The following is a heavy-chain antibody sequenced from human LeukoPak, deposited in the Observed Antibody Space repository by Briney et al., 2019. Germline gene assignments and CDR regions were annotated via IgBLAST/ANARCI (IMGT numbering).Heavy chain of an antibody. Sequence: SETLSLTCAAYGGSLSGYYWSWIRQPPGKGLEWIGEINHSGSTNYNPSLKSRVTISVDTSKNQFSLKLSSVTAADTAVYYCARAGCSGGSCYSADRTGRSRYYMDVWGKGSTVTVSS. V-gene: IGHV4-34*01. D-gene: IGHD2-15*01. J-gene: IGHJ6*03. CDR2: INHSGST. CDR3: ARAGCSGGSCYSADRTGRSRYYMDV. CDR1: GGSLSGYY.